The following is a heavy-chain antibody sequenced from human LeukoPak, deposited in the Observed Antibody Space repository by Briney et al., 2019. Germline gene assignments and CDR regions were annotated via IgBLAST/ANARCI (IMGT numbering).Heavy chain of an antibody. J-gene: IGHJ4*02. Sequence: SETLSLTCAVSGGSISGYYWIWIRQSPEEGLEWIGHFHYSGTTDYNPSLKSRVTISLDTSRKQFSLKLSSVSAADTAVYYCARATAGNTYGATDSWGQGTLVTVSS. D-gene: IGHD5-18*01. V-gene: IGHV4-59*01. CDR2: FHYSGTT. CDR1: GGSISGYY. CDR3: ARATAGNTYGATDS.